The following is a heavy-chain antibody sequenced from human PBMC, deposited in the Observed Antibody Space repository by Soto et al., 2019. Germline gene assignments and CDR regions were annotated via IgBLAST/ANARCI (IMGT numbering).Heavy chain of an antibody. CDR3: AKRIAATGARGFDY. V-gene: IGHV3-23*01. CDR1: GFTFSNYA. CDR2: ISGSGDIT. J-gene: IGHJ4*02. Sequence: GGSLRLSCAASGFTFSNYAMSWVRQAPGKGLEWVSIISGSGDITYYADSVKGRFTISRDNSKNTLYLQMNRLRAEDTAVYYCAKRIAATGARGFDYWGQGTLVTVSS. D-gene: IGHD6-13*01.